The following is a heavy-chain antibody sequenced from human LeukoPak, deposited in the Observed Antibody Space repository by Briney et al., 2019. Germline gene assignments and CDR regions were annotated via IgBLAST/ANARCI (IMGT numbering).Heavy chain of an antibody. J-gene: IGHJ4*02. CDR3: ARDLSIVGATYFDY. V-gene: IGHV1-69*04. Sequence: ASVKVSCKASGGTFSSYAISWVRQAPGQGLEWMGRIIPILGIANYAQKFQGRVTITADKSTSTAYMELSSLRSEDTAVYYFARDLSIVGATYFDYWGQGTLVTVSS. D-gene: IGHD1-26*01. CDR2: IIPILGIA. CDR1: GGTFSSYA.